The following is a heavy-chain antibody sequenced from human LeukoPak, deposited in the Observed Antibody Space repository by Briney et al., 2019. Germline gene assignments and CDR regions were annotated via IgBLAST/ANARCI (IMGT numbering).Heavy chain of an antibody. CDR2: ISGRGGNT. V-gene: IGHV3-23*01. D-gene: IGHD3-22*01. Sequence: PGGSLRLSCAASGFTFSSYALSWVRQAPGKGLEWVSTISGRGGNTDYADSVQGRFTISRDNSKNTLYLQMNSLRAEDTAVYYCAKDRETYYYDSSGSGYWGQGTLVTVSS. CDR3: AKDRETYYYDSSGSGY. J-gene: IGHJ4*02. CDR1: GFTFSSYA.